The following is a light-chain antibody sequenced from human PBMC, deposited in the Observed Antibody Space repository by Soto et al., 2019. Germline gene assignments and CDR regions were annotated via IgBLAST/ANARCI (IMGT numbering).Light chain of an antibody. CDR2: SVS. J-gene: IGKJ4*01. V-gene: IGKV1-12*01. CDR1: QGVSGW. CDR3: QQANGFPVA. Sequence: DIQLTQSPSYVYASVGDRVTITCRASQGVSGWLAWYQQKPGKAPKLLIYSVSSLQSGVPTRFSGSGSGTDFALSISSLQPDDSAPYFCQQANGFPVAFGGGTRVEIK.